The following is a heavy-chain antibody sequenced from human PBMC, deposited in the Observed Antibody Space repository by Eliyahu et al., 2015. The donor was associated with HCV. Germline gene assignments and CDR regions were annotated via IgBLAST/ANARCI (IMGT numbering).Heavy chain of an antibody. CDR3: ARDPFIVATGYFDY. J-gene: IGHJ4*02. D-gene: IGHD5-12*01. Sequence: EVQLVESGGGLVQPGGSLRLSCAASAFTFSSYEMNWVRQAPGKGVEWVSYISSSGSTIYYADSVKGRFTISRDNAKNSLYLQMNSLRAEDTAVYYCARDPFIVATGYFDYWGQGTLVTVSS. CDR2: ISSSGSTI. V-gene: IGHV3-48*03. CDR1: AFTFSSYE.